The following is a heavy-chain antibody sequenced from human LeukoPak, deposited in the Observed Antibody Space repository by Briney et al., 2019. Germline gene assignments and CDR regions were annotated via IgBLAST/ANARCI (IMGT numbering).Heavy chain of an antibody. V-gene: IGHV3-33*06. CDR2: IWYDGSNK. CDR3: AKDPAYDSSGYYYFDY. Sequence: GGSLRLSCAASGFTFSSYGVHWVRQAPGKGLEWVAVIWYDGSNKYYADSVKGGFTISRAISKKTLYLQITSLRAEDTAVYYCAKDPAYDSSGYYYFDYWGQGTLVTVSS. D-gene: IGHD3-22*01. J-gene: IGHJ4*02. CDR1: GFTFSSYG.